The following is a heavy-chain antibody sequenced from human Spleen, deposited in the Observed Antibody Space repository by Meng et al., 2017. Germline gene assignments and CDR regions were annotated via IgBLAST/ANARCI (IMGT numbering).Heavy chain of an antibody. V-gene: IGHV1-69*02. D-gene: IGHD5-18*01. CDR1: GDTFSSYT. CDR3: ARLPYSYGLRYYFDY. J-gene: IGHJ4*02. Sequence: QVQLVRSGAAVRKPGSSVKVSCKASGDTFSSYTISWVRQAPGQGLEYMGRVIPMLGIVKYAQKFQGRVTITADKSTSTAYMELSSLTSDDTAVYYCARLPYSYGLRYYFDYWGQGTLVTVSS. CDR2: VIPMLGIV.